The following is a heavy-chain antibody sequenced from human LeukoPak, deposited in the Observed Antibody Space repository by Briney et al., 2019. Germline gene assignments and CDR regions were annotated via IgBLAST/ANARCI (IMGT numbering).Heavy chain of an antibody. J-gene: IGHJ4*02. CDR2: IYYTGST. D-gene: IGHD3-16*02. V-gene: IGHV4-59*01. CDR1: GGSINSYY. CDR3: ARVVVHGHSDY. Sequence: SETLSLTCTVSGGSINSYYWSWIRQPPGKGLDWIGYIYYTGSTKYNPSLKSRVTTSVDSSKNQFSLELSSVTAADTAVYYCARVVVHGHSDYWGQGTLVTVSS.